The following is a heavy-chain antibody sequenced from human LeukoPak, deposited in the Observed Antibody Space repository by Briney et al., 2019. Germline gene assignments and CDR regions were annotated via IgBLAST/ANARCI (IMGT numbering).Heavy chain of an antibody. CDR3: ARLQWLPPYYFDY. V-gene: IGHV4-34*01. D-gene: IGHD6-19*01. Sequence: SETLSLTCAVYGGSFSGYYWSWIRQPPGKGLEWIGEINHSGSTYYNPSLKSRVTISVDTSKNQFSLKLSSVTAADTAVYYCARLQWLPPYYFDYWGQGTLVTVSS. J-gene: IGHJ4*02. CDR2: INHSGST. CDR1: GGSFSGYY.